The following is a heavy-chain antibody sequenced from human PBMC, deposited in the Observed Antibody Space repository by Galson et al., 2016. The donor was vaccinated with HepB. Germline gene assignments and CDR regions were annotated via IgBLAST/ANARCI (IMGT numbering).Heavy chain of an antibody. CDR2: SRNKANSYTT. D-gene: IGHD4/OR15-4a*01. V-gene: IGHV3-72*01. CDR3: ARVRAESYFDY. Sequence: SLRLSCAASGFTFTTSAMSWVRQAPGKGLEWVGRSRNKANSYTTEYAASVKGRFTISRDDSESSLYLQMNSLKTEDTAVYYCARVRAESYFDYWGQGTLVTVSS. J-gene: IGHJ4*02. CDR1: GFTFTTSA.